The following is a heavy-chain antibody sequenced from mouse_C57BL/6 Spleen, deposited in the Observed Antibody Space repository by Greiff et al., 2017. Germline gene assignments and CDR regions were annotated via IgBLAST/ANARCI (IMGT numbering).Heavy chain of an antibody. D-gene: IGHD1-1*01. CDR2: IYPGDGDT. CDR3: ARLVITTVVAENYFDY. Sequence: QVQLQQSGAELVKPGASVKISCKASGYAFSSYWLNWVKQRPGKGLEWIGQIYPGDGDTNYNGKFKGKAPLTADKSSSTAYMQLSRLTSEDSAVYFCARLVITTVVAENYFDYWGQGTTLTVSS. CDR1: GYAFSSYW. J-gene: IGHJ2*01. V-gene: IGHV1-80*01.